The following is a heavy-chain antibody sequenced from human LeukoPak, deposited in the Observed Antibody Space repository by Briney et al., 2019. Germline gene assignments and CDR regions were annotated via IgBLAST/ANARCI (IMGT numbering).Heavy chain of an antibody. CDR2: ISYDGSNK. D-gene: IGHD5-12*01. CDR3: AKDRRGLRDSGYDLAFDI. J-gene: IGHJ3*02. Sequence: GGSLRLSCAASGFTFSSYGMHWVRQAPGKGLEWVAVISYDGSNKYYADSVKGRFTISRDNSKNTLYLQMNSLRAEDTAVYYCAKDRRGLRDSGYDLAFDIWGQGTMVTVSS. V-gene: IGHV3-30*18. CDR1: GFTFSSYG.